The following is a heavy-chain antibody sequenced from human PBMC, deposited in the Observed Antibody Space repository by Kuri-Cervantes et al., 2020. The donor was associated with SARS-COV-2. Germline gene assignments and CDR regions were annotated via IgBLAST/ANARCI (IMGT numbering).Heavy chain of an antibody. Sequence: LSLICAASGFTFSSYGMHWVRQAPGKGLEWVSAISGRGGNTYYADSVKGRFTISRDNSKNTLYLQMNSLRAEDTAVYYCAKSGLRLGELSLFFDYWGQGTLVTVSS. CDR3: AKSGLRLGELSLFFDY. D-gene: IGHD3-16*02. CDR1: GFTFSSYG. CDR2: ISGRGGNT. J-gene: IGHJ4*02. V-gene: IGHV3-23*01.